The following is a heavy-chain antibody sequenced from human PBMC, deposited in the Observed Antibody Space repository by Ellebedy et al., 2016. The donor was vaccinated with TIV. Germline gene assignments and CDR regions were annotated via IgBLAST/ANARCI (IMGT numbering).Heavy chain of an antibody. CDR3: ARWIKKSGYYYYYGVDV. J-gene: IGHJ6*02. CDR2: IYYTGST. Sequence: SETLSLXCTVSGGSISSSSYYWGWIRQPPGKGLEWIGSIYYTGSTFYNPSLKTRVTISVDTSRNQFSLKLSSVTAADTAVYYCARWIKKSGYYYYYGVDVWGQGTTVTVSS. D-gene: IGHD2-2*03. V-gene: IGHV4-39*01. CDR1: GGSISSSSYY.